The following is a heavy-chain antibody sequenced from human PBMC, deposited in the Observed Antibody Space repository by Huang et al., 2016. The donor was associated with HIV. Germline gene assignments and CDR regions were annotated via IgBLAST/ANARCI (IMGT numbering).Heavy chain of an antibody. CDR2: IIGTGNTP. CDR1: GFTFNSYA. Sequence: EVQLLESGGGLVQPGGSLRLSCAASGFTFNSYARSWFRQAPGKGLDWFSAIIGTGNTPYYADSVKGRFTISRDNARNTLYLQLNSLRPDDTAIYYCAKVRGSGSFYNDNWGQGTLVTVSS. D-gene: IGHD3-10*01. V-gene: IGHV3-23*01. J-gene: IGHJ4*02. CDR3: AKVRGSGSFYNDN.